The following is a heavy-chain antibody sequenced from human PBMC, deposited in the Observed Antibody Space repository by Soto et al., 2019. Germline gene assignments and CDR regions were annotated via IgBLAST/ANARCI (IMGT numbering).Heavy chain of an antibody. CDR3: AKDTSGYGVCFDI. V-gene: IGHV3-9*01. D-gene: IGHD4-17*01. J-gene: IGHJ3*02. CDR2: ISWNSGSI. Sequence: EVQLLESGGGLVQPGGSLRLSCAASGFTFSSYAMHWVRQAPGKGLEWVSGISWNSGSIGYADSVKGRFTISRDNAKNSLYLQMNSLRAEDTALYYCAKDTSGYGVCFDIWGQGTMVTVSS. CDR1: GFTFSSYA.